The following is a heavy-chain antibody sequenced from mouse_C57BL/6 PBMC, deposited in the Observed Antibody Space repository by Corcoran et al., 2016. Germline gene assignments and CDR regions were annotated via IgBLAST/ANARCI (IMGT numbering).Heavy chain of an antibody. V-gene: IGHV3-6*01. D-gene: IGHD2-4*01. CDR3: ARDDYPYYFDY. CDR2: ISYDGSN. J-gene: IGHJ2*01. Sequence: DVQLQESGPGLVKPSQSLSLTCSVTGYSITSGYYWNWIRQFPGNKLEWMGYISYDGSNNYNPSLKNRISITRDTSKNQFFLKLNSVTTEDTATYYCARDDYPYYFDYWGQGTTPTVSS. CDR1: GYSITSGYY.